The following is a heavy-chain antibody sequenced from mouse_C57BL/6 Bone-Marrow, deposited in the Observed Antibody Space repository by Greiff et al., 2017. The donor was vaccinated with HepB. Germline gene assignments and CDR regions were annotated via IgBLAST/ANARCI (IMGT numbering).Heavy chain of an antibody. CDR1: GYAFSSYW. Sequence: QVQLKQSGAELVKPGASVKISCKASGYAFSSYWMNWVKQRPGKGLEWIGQIYPGDGDTNYNGKFKGKATLTADKSSSTAYMQLSSLTSEDSAVYFCARSGSSYLYYAMDYWGQGTSVTVSS. CDR3: ARSGSSYLYYAMDY. V-gene: IGHV1-80*01. J-gene: IGHJ4*01. CDR2: IYPGDGDT. D-gene: IGHD1-1*01.